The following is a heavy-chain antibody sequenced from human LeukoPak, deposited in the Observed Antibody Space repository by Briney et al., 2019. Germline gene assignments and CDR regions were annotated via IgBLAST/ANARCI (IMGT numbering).Heavy chain of an antibody. J-gene: IGHJ5*02. D-gene: IGHD3-22*01. CDR1: GFTFSSNG. CDR2: ISYDGSNK. Sequence: GGSLRLSCAASGFTFSSNGIHWVRQAPGKGLEWVAVISYDGSNKYYADSVKGRFTISRDNSKNTLYLQMNSLRAEDTAVYYCAKYEYYYDSSGYYGWFDPWGQGTLVTVSS. V-gene: IGHV3-30*18. CDR3: AKYEYYYDSSGYYGWFDP.